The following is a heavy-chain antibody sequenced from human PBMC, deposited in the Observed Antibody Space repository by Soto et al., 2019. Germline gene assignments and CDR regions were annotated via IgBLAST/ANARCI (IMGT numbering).Heavy chain of an antibody. J-gene: IGHJ4*01. CDR1: GASISSYF. CDR3: ARHSFSVPSARYFFDS. V-gene: IGHV4-4*07. CDR2: FYSSGST. Sequence: SETMSLTCTVCGASISSYFWGWIRQNAGKGLEWIGRFYSSGSTNYNPSLKSRVTMSIDTSQNQFSLTLSSVTAADTAVYYCARHSFSVPSARYFFDSWGHGTLVTVSS. D-gene: IGHD3-16*01.